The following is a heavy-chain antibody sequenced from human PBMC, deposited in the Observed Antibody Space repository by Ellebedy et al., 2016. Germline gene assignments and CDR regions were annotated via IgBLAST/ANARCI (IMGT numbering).Heavy chain of an antibody. CDR1: GFTFRNFG. J-gene: IGHJ4*02. D-gene: IGHD3-22*01. CDR2: ISYDGLTK. Sequence: GGSLRLSXAASGFTFRNFGMHWVRQAPGKGLDWVGVISYDGLTKHYAGSVQGRFSISRDDSKNTLYLQMNSLRGEDTAVYYCAKEGHEYSSGTYDYWGQGTLVTVAS. CDR3: AKEGHEYSSGTYDY. V-gene: IGHV3-30*18.